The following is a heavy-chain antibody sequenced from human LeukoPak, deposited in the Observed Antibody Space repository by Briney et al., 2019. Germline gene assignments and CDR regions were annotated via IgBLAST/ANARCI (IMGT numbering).Heavy chain of an antibody. Sequence: GGSLRLSCAASGFTFSSYWMHWVRQAPGKGLVWVSRINSDGSSTSYADSVKGRFTISRDNAKNTLYLQMNSLRAEDTAVHYCARGDYDFWSGYPYYYYYMDVWGKGATVTVSS. CDR3: ARGDYDFWSGYPYYYYYMDV. V-gene: IGHV3-74*01. D-gene: IGHD3-3*01. CDR1: GFTFSSYW. J-gene: IGHJ6*03. CDR2: INSDGSST.